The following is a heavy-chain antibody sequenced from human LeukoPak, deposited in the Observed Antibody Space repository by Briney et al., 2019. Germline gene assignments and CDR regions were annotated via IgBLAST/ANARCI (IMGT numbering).Heavy chain of an antibody. CDR3: ARSPRSPSRDFDN. V-gene: IGHV3-72*01. Sequence: PGVSLRLSCAVSGFTFSDHYMVWVRQAPGKGPEWVGRTRNKANSYTTEYAASVKGRFTISRDDSKNSLYLQMNSLKTEDTAVYYCARSPRSPSRDFDNWGQGTLVTVSS. D-gene: IGHD6-6*01. J-gene: IGHJ4*02. CDR2: TRNKANSYTT. CDR1: GFTFSDHY.